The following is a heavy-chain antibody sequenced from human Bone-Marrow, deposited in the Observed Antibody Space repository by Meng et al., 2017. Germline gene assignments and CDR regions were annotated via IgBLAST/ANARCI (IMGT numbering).Heavy chain of an antibody. CDR3: ARDRVLVTMVRGVIPYYYGMDV. CDR1: GGSISSYY. D-gene: IGHD3-10*01. CDR2: IYYSGST. Sequence: SETLSLTCTVSGGSISSYYWSWIRQPPGKGLEWIGYIYYSGSTNYNPSLKSRVTISVDTSKNQFSLKLSSVTAADTAVYYCARDRVLVTMVRGVIPYYYGMDVWGQGTTVTVSS. V-gene: IGHV4-59*01. J-gene: IGHJ6*02.